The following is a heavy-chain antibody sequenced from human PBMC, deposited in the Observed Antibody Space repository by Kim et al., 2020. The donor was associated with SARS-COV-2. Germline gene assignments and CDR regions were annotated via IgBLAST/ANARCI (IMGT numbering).Heavy chain of an antibody. D-gene: IGHD6-19*01. CDR3: ARDRGIAVAGTGWYFDL. CDR1: GFTFSSYG. J-gene: IGHJ2*01. Sequence: GGSLRLSCAASGFTFSSYGMHWVRQAPGKGLEWVAVISYDGSNKYYADSVKGRFTISRDNSKNTLYLQMNSLRAEDTAVYYCARDRGIAVAGTGWYFDLWGRGTLVTVSS. CDR2: ISYDGSNK. V-gene: IGHV3-33*05.